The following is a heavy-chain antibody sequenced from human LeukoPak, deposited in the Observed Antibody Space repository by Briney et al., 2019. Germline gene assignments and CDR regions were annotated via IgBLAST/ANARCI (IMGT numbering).Heavy chain of an antibody. CDR2: IWYDGSNK. J-gene: IGHJ4*02. V-gene: IGHV3-33*01. CDR1: GFTFSSYG. Sequence: SGGSLRLSCAASGFTFSSYGMHWVRQAPGKGLERVAVIWYDGSNKYYADSVKGRFTISRDNSKNTLYLQMNSLRAEDTAVYYCARETTRYYYDSSGYQFDYWGQGTLVTVSS. CDR3: ARETTRYYYDSSGYQFDY. D-gene: IGHD3-22*01.